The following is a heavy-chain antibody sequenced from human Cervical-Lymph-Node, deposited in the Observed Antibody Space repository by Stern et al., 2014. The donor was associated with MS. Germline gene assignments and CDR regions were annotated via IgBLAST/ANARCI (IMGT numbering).Heavy chain of an antibody. J-gene: IGHJ3*02. Sequence: QVQLQESGPGLVKPSQTLSLTCTVSGGSISSGNYYWSLIRQPAGEGLEWIGPNYSRGSTQYNPPLKRPVTISPEKSTNQVSLRLSSVTAADTAVYYCARGNYDVLTDNGGHGFDIWGQGTMVTVSS. CDR3: ARGNYDVLTDNGGHGFDI. D-gene: IGHD3-9*01. CDR2: NYSRGST. V-gene: IGHV4-61*02. CDR1: GGSISSGNYY.